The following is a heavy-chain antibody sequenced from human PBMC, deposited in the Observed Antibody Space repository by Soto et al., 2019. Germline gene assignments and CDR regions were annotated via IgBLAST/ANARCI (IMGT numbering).Heavy chain of an antibody. D-gene: IGHD1-1*01. Sequence: EVQLLESGGGSVQPGGSLRLSCTASGFTFSSYDMHWVRRPPGKGLEWVSSISDSGGTAYYADSVKGRFSISRDSLVNAHYLQMNSLRADDTAFYYCAKGRGQNWNFDYLGLGTLVTVAP. J-gene: IGHJ4*02. CDR1: GFTFSSYD. CDR2: ISDSGGTA. CDR3: AKGRGQNWNFDY. V-gene: IGHV3-23*01.